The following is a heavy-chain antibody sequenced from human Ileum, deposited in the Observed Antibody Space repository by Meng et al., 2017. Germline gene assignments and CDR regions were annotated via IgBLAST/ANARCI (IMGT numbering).Heavy chain of an antibody. J-gene: IGHJ4*02. CDR2: ISSDGTIT. D-gene: IGHD2-21*01. CDR1: GFAFRSHW. Sequence: EVQMVESGGGLVQPGGSLRLSCAASGFAFRSHWMHWVRQVSGKGLVWVSRISSDGTITNYADSVKGRFTISRDNAKNTLYLQMNSLTAEDTAVYYCAQSWDGGGVDYWGQGTLVTVSS. V-gene: IGHV3-74*01. CDR3: AQSWDGGGVDY.